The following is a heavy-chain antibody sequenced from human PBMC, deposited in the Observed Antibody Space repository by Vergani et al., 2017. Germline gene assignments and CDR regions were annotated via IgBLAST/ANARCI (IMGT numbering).Heavy chain of an antibody. CDR3: ARARGYCSSTSCQLRGRLDY. Sequence: QVQLQQWGAGLLKPSETLSLTCAVYGGSFSGYYWSWIRQPPGKGLEWIGEINHSGSTNYNPSLKSRVTISVDTSKKQFSLKRSSVTAADTAVYYCARARGYCSSTSCQLRGRLDYWGQGTLVTVSA. CDR2: INHSGST. V-gene: IGHV4-34*01. CDR1: GGSFSGYY. D-gene: IGHD2-2*01. J-gene: IGHJ4*02.